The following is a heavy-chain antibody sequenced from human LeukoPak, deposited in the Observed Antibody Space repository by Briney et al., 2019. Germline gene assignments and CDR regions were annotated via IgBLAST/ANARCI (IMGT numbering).Heavy chain of an antibody. CDR3: ARDGYYGSGSYYNGVFDY. CDR1: GFTFSSYE. D-gene: IGHD3-10*01. J-gene: IGHJ4*02. V-gene: IGHV3-48*03. CDR2: ISSSGSTI. Sequence: GGSLRLSCAASGFTFSSYEMNWVRQAPGKGLEWVSYISSSGSTIYYADSVKGRFTISRDNAKNSLYLQMNSLRAEDTAVYYCARDGYYGSGSYYNGVFDYWGQGTLVTVSP.